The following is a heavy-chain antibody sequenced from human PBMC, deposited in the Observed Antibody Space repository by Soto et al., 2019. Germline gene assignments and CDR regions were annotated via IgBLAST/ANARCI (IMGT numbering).Heavy chain of an antibody. CDR2: ISYDGSNK. CDR1: GFTFSSYG. V-gene: IGHV3-30*18. Sequence: RLSCAASGFTFSSYGMHWVRQAPGKGLEWVAVISYDGSNKYYADSVKGRFTISRDNSRNTLYLQINSMRAEDTVVYYCAKDPNYDFWSGYPPNYYYYGMDVWGQGTTVTVSS. J-gene: IGHJ6*02. CDR3: AKDPNYDFWSGYPPNYYYYGMDV. D-gene: IGHD3-3*01.